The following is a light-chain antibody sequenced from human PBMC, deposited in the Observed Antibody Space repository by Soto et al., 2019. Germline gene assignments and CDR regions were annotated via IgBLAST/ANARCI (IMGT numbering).Light chain of an antibody. V-gene: IGKV3-20*01. CDR2: GAF. J-gene: IGKJ3*01. CDR1: QSVTNS. CDR3: QQYGTSFT. Sequence: EIVMTQSPATLSLSPGERATLSCRASQSVTNSLAWYQQKPGQAPRLLIFGAFRRATGIPDRFSGSGSGTDFTLTISGLEPEDFAVYYCQQYGTSFTFGPGTKVD.